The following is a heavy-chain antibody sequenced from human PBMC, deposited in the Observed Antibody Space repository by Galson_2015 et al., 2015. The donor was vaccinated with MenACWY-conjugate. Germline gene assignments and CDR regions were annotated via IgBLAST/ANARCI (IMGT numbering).Heavy chain of an antibody. CDR1: GFIFNTYW. J-gene: IGHJ4*02. D-gene: IGHD1-26*01. Sequence: SLRLSGAASGFIFNTYWMHWVRQAPGTGLVWVSRITPGGSSTHYADSVKDRLTISRDNAKKTLYLQMNSLRPEDTAVFYCAKTRGASFYFDSWGQGTLVTVSS. CDR3: AKTRGASFYFDS. CDR2: ITPGGSST. V-gene: IGHV3-74*01.